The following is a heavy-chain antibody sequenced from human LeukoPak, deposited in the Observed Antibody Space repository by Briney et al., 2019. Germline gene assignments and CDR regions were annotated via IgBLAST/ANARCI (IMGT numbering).Heavy chain of an antibody. Sequence: GGSLRLSCAASGFTFSSYSMSWVRQAPGKGLEWVSYISSSRSSTIYYADSVKGRFTISRDNAKNSLYLKMNSLRAEDTAVYYCARDHYFSPGITMVRGSYGMDVWGQGTTVTVSS. V-gene: IGHV3-48*01. CDR3: ARDHYFSPGITMVRGSYGMDV. J-gene: IGHJ6*02. CDR1: GFTFSSYS. D-gene: IGHD3-10*01. CDR2: ISSSRSSTI.